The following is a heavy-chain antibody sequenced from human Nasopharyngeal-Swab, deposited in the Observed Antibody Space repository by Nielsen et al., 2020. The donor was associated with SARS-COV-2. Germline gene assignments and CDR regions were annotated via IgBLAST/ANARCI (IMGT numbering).Heavy chain of an antibody. V-gene: IGHV3-53*01. CDR2: IYSGGST. CDR3: APAKHSYYHYYGMDV. J-gene: IGHJ6*02. Sequence: GESLKISCAASGFTVSSNYMSWVRQAPGKGLEWVSVIYSGGSTYYADSVKGRFTISRDNAKNSLYLQMNSLRDEDTAVYYCAPAKHSYYHYYGMDVWGQGTTVTVSS. CDR1: GFTVSSNY.